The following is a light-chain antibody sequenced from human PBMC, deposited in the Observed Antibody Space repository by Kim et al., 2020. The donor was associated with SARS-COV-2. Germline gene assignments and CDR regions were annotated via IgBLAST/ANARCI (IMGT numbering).Light chain of an antibody. J-gene: IGKJ4*01. CDR3: QQYNNWPPLT. CDR2: GAS. V-gene: IGKV3-15*01. CDR1: QSVSSN. Sequence: SPGERATLSCRASQSVSSNLAWYQQKPGQAPRLLIYGASTRATGIPARFSGSGSGREFTLTISSLQSEDFAVYYCQQYNNWPPLTFGGGTKVDIK.